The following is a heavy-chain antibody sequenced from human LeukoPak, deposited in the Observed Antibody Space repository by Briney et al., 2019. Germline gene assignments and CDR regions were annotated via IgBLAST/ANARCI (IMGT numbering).Heavy chain of an antibody. CDR2: ISSSSSYI. D-gene: IGHD3-3*01. Sequence: PGGSLRLSCAASGFTFSSYAMSWVRQAPGKGLEWVSSISSSSSYIYYADSVKGRFTISRDNAKNSLYLQMNSLRAEDTAVYYCARDGVFGVVMSPGNYYYYGMDVWGQGTTVTVSS. CDR1: GFTFSSYA. V-gene: IGHV3-21*01. J-gene: IGHJ6*02. CDR3: ARDGVFGVVMSPGNYYYYGMDV.